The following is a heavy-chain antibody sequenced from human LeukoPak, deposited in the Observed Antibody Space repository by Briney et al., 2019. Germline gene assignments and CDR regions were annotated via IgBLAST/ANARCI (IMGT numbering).Heavy chain of an antibody. CDR2: IYYSGST. V-gene: IGHV4-59*08. D-gene: IGHD6-25*01. J-gene: IGHJ6*02. CDR1: GGSISSYY. CDR3: ARHRAAYYYYGMDV. Sequence: SETLSLTCTVSGGSISSYYWSWIRQPPGKGLEWIGYIYYSGSTNYNPSLKSRVTISVDTSKNQFSLKLSSVTAADTAVYYCARHRAAYYYYGMDVWGQGTTVTVSS.